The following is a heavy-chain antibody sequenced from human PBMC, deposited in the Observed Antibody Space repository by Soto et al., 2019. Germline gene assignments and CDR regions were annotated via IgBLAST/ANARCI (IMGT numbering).Heavy chain of an antibody. CDR1: GFTFSSYS. CDR3: ARDPSSLDQNAFDI. CDR2: ISSSSSYI. Sequence: AGSLRLSCAASGFTFSSYSMNWVRQAPGKGLEWVSSISSSSSYIYYADSVKGRFTISRDNAKNSLYLQMNSLRAEDTAVYYCARDPSSLDQNAFDIWGQGTMVTV. J-gene: IGHJ3*02. V-gene: IGHV3-21*01.